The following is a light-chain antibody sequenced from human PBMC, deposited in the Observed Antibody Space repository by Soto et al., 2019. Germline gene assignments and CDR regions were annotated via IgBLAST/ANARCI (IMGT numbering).Light chain of an antibody. CDR3: QTWGTGIHYV. J-gene: IGLJ1*01. CDR2: LNSDGSH. V-gene: IGLV4-69*01. CDR1: SGHSSYA. Sequence: QAVVTQSPSASASLGASVKLTCTLSSGHSSYAIAWHQQQPEKGPRYLMKLNSDGSHSNGDGIPDRFSGSSSGAERYLTISSLQSEDEADYYCQTWGTGIHYVFGTGTKLTVL.